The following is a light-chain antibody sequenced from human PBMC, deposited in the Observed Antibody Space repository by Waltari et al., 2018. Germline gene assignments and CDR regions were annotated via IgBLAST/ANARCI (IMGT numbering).Light chain of an antibody. CDR3: CSYAGSSTFV. CDR1: SSDVGGYNY. V-gene: IGLV2-23*02. CDR2: DVS. J-gene: IGLJ1*01. Sequence: QSALTQPASVSGSPGQSITISCTGTSSDVGGYNYVSWYQQHPGKAPKRMIYDVSKRPSGVSNRFSGPKSGNTASLTSSGLQAEDEADYYCCSYAGSSTFVFGTGTKVTVL.